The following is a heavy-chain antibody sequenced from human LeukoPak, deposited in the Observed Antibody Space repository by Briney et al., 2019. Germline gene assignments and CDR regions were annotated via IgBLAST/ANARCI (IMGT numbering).Heavy chain of an antibody. V-gene: IGHV3-21*01. CDR2: ISNSSSSI. CDR3: AREFLAAAGINWFDP. J-gene: IGHJ5*02. CDR1: GFTLSSYT. Sequence: PGGSLRLSCAASGFTLSSYTMNWVRQAPGKGLEWVSSISNSSSSIYYADSVKGRFTISRDTAKNSLYLQMNGVRAEDTAVYYCAREFLAAAGINWFDPWGQGTLVTVSS. D-gene: IGHD6-13*01.